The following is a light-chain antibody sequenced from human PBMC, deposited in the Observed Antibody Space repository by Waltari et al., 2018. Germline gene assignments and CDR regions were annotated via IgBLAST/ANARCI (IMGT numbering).Light chain of an antibody. J-gene: IGLJ3*02. CDR2: EDS. CDR1: ALPKKY. Sequence: SYELTQPPSVSVSPGQTARITCSGDALPKKYAYWYQQKSGQAPVLVIYEDSKRPAGIPERFSCSGSGGTATWTISGSLVGDGADYYCYSTDSSGHDRVFGGGTKLTVL. CDR3: YSTDSSGHDRV. V-gene: IGLV3-10*01.